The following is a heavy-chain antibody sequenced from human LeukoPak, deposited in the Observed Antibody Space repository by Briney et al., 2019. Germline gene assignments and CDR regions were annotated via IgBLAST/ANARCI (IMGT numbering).Heavy chain of an antibody. D-gene: IGHD3-22*01. Sequence: GASVKVSCKASGYTFTSYGISWVRQAPGQGLEWMGWISAYNGNTNYAQKLQGRVTMTTDTSTSTAYMELRSLRSDDTAVYYCARAYYYDSSGYGDAFDIWGQGTMVTVSS. CDR1: GYTFTSYG. CDR2: ISAYNGNT. CDR3: ARAYYYDSSGYGDAFDI. V-gene: IGHV1-18*01. J-gene: IGHJ3*02.